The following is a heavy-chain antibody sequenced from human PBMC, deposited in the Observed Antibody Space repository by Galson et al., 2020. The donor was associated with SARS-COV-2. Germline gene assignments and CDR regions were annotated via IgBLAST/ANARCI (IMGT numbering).Heavy chain of an antibody. D-gene: IGHD4-17*01. Sequence: ASVKVSCKASGYTFTSYGISWVRQAPGQGLEWMGWISAYNGNTNYAQKLQGRVTMTTDTSTSTAYMELRSLRSDDTAVYYCARLRADYGGISVRSPDYYYYGMDVWGQGTTVTVSS. J-gene: IGHJ6*02. CDR1: GYTFTSYG. V-gene: IGHV1-18*01. CDR3: ARLRADYGGISVRSPDYYYYGMDV. CDR2: ISAYNGNT.